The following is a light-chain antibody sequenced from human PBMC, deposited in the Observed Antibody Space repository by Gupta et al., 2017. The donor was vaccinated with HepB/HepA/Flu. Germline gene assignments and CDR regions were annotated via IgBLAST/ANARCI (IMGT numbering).Light chain of an antibody. CDR2: DVS. CDR1: SSDVGHYNY. Sequence: QSAVTRPASVSASPGQSITISCTGSSSDVGHYNYVSWYQQHPGKAPKLMIYDVSDRPSGVSSRFSGSKSGNTASLTIFGVQAEDEADYYCTSYTTSNKVVFGGGTKLTVL. CDR3: TSYTTSNKVV. J-gene: IGLJ3*02. V-gene: IGLV2-14*01.